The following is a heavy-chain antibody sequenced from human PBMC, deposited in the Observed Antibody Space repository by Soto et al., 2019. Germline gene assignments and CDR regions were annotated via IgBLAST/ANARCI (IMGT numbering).Heavy chain of an antibody. CDR1: SDSMNSGGYY. CDR3: ARRGGRSSGYYYYAMDV. Sequence: SETLSLTCSVSSDSMNSGGYYWSWIRQHPGKGLEWIGYIYSNGDTYYNPSLKSRVTISVDTSKNQFSLNLTSVTAADTAVYYCARRGGRSSGYYYYAMDVWGQGTTVTVSS. CDR2: IYSNGDT. D-gene: IGHD6-6*01. V-gene: IGHV4-31*03. J-gene: IGHJ6*02.